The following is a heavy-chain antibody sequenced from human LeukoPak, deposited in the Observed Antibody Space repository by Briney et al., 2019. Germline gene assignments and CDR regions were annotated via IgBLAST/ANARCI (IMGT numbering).Heavy chain of an antibody. CDR1: GGSISSYY. D-gene: IGHD6-13*01. CDR3: ARESKLTYQQLVPRFDY. V-gene: IGHV4-4*07. CDR2: IYPGGST. Sequence: KASETLSLTCTVSGGSISSYYWSWIRQPAGKGLEWIGRIYPGGSTNYNPSLKSRVTMSVDASQKQLSLKLSSVTAADTAVYYCARESKLTYQQLVPRFDYWGQGTLVTVSS. J-gene: IGHJ4*02.